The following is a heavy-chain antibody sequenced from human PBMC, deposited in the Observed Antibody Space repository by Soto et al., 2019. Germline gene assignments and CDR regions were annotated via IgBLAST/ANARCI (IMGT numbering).Heavy chain of an antibody. CDR3: ARDHSGYYLDY. CDR1: GFSFSNYG. D-gene: IGHD5-12*01. CDR2: IWYAGSKK. V-gene: IGHV3-33*01. J-gene: IGHJ4*02. Sequence: QVQLVESGGGVVQTGRSLRLACAASGFSFSNYGFHWFRQTPGKGLEWVAVIWYAGSKKYYGDSVKGRFAISRDNSRNTLYLEMNSRRAEDTAVYYCARDHSGYYLDYWGQGTLVTVS.